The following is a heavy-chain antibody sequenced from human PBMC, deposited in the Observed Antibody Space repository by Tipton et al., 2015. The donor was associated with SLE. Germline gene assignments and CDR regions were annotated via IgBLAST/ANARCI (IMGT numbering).Heavy chain of an antibody. D-gene: IGHD6-19*01. CDR2: ISGSGGST. J-gene: IGHJ3*02. CDR3: AKDLKQWLANDAFDI. CDR1: GFTFSSYA. V-gene: IGHV3-23*01. Sequence: SLRLSCSASGFTFSSYAMSWVRQAPGKGLEWVSAISGSGGSTYYADSVKGRFTISRDNSKNTLYLQMNSLRAEDTAVYYCAKDLKQWLANDAFDIWGQGTMVTVSS.